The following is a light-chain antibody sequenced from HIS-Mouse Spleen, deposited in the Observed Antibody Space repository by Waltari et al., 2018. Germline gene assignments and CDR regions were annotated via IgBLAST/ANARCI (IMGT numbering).Light chain of an antibody. CDR3: QQYGSSPPVHT. V-gene: IGKV3-20*01. Sequence: EIVLTQSPGTLSLSPGERATLSCRASQSVSSSYLAWYQQKPGQAPRLLIYGASSRAPGIPDRFSGSGSGTDFTLTISRLEPEDFAVYYCQQYGSSPPVHTFGQGTKLEIK. J-gene: IGKJ2*01. CDR1: QSVSSSY. CDR2: GAS.